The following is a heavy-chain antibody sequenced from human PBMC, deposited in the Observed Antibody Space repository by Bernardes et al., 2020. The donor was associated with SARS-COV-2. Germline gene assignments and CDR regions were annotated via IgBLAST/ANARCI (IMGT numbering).Heavy chain of an antibody. V-gene: IGHV3-23*05. CDR1: GFSFSDYA. D-gene: IGHD6-19*01. Sequence: GGSLRLSCAASGFSFSDYAMSWVRQAPGKGLEWVSTIYISDTYYADSVSVRFNISRDNSMTTNNLEMHNLRFEDTAVDDCANLVGGRYLVGDYFDFGGQGTLDTVSS. CDR2: IYISDT. CDR3: ANLVGGRYLVGDYFDF. J-gene: IGHJ4*02.